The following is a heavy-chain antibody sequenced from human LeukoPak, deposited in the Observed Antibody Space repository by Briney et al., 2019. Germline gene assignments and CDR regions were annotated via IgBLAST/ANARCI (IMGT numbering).Heavy chain of an antibody. CDR2: IYYSGST. CDR1: GGSISSSSYY. J-gene: IGHJ4*02. Sequence: SETLSLTCTVSGGSISSSSYYWGWIRQPPGKGLEWIGSIYYSGSTNYNPSLKSRVTISVDTSKNQFSLRLSSVTAADTAVYYCARSSRSWSTFDNWGQGTLVTVSP. D-gene: IGHD2-2*01. V-gene: IGHV4-39*07. CDR3: ARSSRSWSTFDN.